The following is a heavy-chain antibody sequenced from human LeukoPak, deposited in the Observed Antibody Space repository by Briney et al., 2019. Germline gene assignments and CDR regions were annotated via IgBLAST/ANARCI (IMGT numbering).Heavy chain of an antibody. CDR1: GGSISSSSYY. D-gene: IGHD3-22*01. CDR2: IYYSGST. Sequence: PSETLSLTCAVSGGSISSSSYYWGWIRQPPGKGLEWIGSIYYSGSTYYNPSLKSRVTISVDTSKNQFSLKLSSVTAADTAVYYRARLSSGYYDSSGPWGQGTLVTVSS. J-gene: IGHJ5*02. V-gene: IGHV4-39*01. CDR3: ARLSSGYYDSSGP.